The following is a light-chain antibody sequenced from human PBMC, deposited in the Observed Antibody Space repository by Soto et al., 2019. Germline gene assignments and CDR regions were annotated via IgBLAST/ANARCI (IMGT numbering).Light chain of an antibody. CDR2: DVS. CDR1: SSDVGGYNY. J-gene: IGLJ3*02. CDR3: SSYTSSSTFWV. Sequence: QSALTQPASVSGSPGQSITISCTATSSDVGGYNYVSWYQQHPGKAPKLMIYDVSNRPSGVSNRFSGSKSGNTASLTISGLQAEDEADYYCSSYTSSSTFWVFGGGTQLTVL. V-gene: IGLV2-14*01.